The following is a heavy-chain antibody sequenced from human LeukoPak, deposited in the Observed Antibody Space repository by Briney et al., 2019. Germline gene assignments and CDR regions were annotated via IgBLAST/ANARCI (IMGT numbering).Heavy chain of an antibody. CDR1: GASLNTYY. J-gene: IGHJ4*02. D-gene: IGHD1-1*01. Sequence: KPSETLSLXCTVSGASLNTYYWTWIRQPAGTGLEWIGRLSTDGSTTYNPSLKSRITMSVDTSKNQFSLKLNSVTAADTAAYYCARGSSANWNIFDFWGQGSLVTVSS. CDR3: ARGSSANWNIFDF. CDR2: LSTDGST. V-gene: IGHV4-4*07.